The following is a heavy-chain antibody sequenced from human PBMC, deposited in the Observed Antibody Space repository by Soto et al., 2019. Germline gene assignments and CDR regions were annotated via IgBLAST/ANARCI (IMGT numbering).Heavy chain of an antibody. CDR3: ARGDSTDCSTGVCSFFYNHDMDV. Sequence: ASVKVSCKASGCTFTSYYMHWVRQAPLQGLEWLGRINPKSGGTSTAQKFQGWVTMTTEKSISTASMELTRLTSDDTAIYYCARGDSTDCSTGVCSFFYNHDMDVWGQGTTVTVSS. CDR2: INPKSGGT. V-gene: IGHV1-2*04. J-gene: IGHJ6*01. D-gene: IGHD2-8*01. CDR1: GCTFTSYY.